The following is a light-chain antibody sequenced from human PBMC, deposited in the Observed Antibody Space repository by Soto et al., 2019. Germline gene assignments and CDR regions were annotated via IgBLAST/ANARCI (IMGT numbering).Light chain of an antibody. CDR2: EGS. J-gene: IGLJ1*01. V-gene: IGLV2-23*01. CDR3: CSYAIGSTYI. Sequence: QSVLTQPASVSGSPGQSITISCTGTSSDVGTYNLVSWYQQHPGEAPKLIIYEGSKRPSGVSNRFSASRSGSTASLTISGLQAEDEADYYCCSYAIGSTYIFGTGTKLTVL. CDR1: SSDVGTYNL.